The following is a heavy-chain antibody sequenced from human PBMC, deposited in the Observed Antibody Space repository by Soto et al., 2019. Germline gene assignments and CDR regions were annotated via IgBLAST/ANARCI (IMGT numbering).Heavy chain of an antibody. J-gene: IGHJ6*02. CDR3: ARDGGPNWNYYYYGMDV. CDR2: IKQDGSEK. V-gene: IGHV3-7*01. Sequence: GSLRLSCAASGFTFSSYWMSWVRQAPGKGLEWVANIKQDGSEKYYVDSVKGRFTISRDNAKNSLYLQMNSLRAEDTAVYYCARDGGPNWNYYYYGMDVWGQGTTVTVS. CDR1: GFTFSSYW. D-gene: IGHD1-1*01.